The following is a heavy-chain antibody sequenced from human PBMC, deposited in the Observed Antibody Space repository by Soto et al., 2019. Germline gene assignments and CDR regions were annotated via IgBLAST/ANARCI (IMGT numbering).Heavy chain of an antibody. CDR2: ISSSGSTI. CDR1: GFTFSSYE. V-gene: IGHV3-48*03. CDR3: AREGSPGGYYYYGMDV. Sequence: EVQLVESGGGLVQPGGSLRLSCAASGFTFSSYEMNWVRQAPGKGLEWVSYISSSGSTIYDDDSMNGRSTISRDNAKNSLYLQMNSLRAEDTAVYDCAREGSPGGYYYYGMDVWGQGTTVTVSS. J-gene: IGHJ6*02. D-gene: IGHD1-26*01.